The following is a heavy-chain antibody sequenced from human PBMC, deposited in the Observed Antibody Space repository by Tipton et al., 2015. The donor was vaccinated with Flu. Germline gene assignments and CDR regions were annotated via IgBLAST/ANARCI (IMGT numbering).Heavy chain of an antibody. CDR2: IHRSGST. CDR1: GDSIRNDFF. V-gene: IGHV4-38-2*01. CDR3: ARRDFSNYVSDPKNWFDR. J-gene: IGHJ5*02. D-gene: IGHD4-11*01. Sequence: TLSLTCAVSGDSIRNDFFWGWIRQPPGKGLKWIATIHRSGSTKYNPSLKSRVTISVDTSKNQFSLEMRSVTAADMAVYYCARRDFSNYVSDPKNWFDRWGQGILVTVSS.